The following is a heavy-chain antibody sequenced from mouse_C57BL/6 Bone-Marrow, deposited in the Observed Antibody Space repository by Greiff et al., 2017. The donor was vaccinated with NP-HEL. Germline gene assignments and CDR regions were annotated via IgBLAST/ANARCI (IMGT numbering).Heavy chain of an antibody. J-gene: IGHJ4*01. Sequence: VQLQQSGAELAKPGASVKLSCKASGYTFTSYWMHWVKQRPGQGLEWIGYINPSSGYTKYNQKFKDKATLTADKSSSTAYMQLSSLTYEDSAVYYCARSDTTDYYAMDYWGQGTSVTVSS. D-gene: IGHD5-1-1*01. CDR1: GYTFTSYW. CDR3: ARSDTTDYYAMDY. CDR2: INPSSGYT. V-gene: IGHV1-7*01.